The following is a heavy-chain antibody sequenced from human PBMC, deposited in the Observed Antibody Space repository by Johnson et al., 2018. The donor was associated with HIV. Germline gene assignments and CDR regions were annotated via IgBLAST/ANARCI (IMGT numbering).Heavy chain of an antibody. D-gene: IGHD3-16*01. V-gene: IGHV3-30*18. CDR1: GLTFNSYW. CDR2: ISYDGSNK. Sequence: QVQLVESGGGLVQPGGSLRLSCAASGLTFNSYWMNWVRQAPGKGLEWVAVISYDGSNKYYADSVKGRFTISRANSKNTLYVQMNSLRAEDTAVYYCAKEGEAFDIWGQGTMVTVSS. CDR3: AKEGEAFDI. J-gene: IGHJ3*02.